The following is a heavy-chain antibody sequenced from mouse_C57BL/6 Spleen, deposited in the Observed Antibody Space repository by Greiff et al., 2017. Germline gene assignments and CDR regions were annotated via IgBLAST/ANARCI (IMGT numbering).Heavy chain of an antibody. CDR2: IRLKSDNYAT. D-gene: IGHD1-1*01. Sequence: EVKLMESGGGLVQPGGSMKLSCVASGFTFSNYWMNWVRQSPEKGLEWVAQIRLKSDNYATHYAESVKGRFTISRDDYKSSVYLQMNNLRAEDTGIYYCTGSTGFAYWGQGTLVTVSA. V-gene: IGHV6-3*01. CDR1: GFTFSNYW. CDR3: TGSTGFAY. J-gene: IGHJ3*01.